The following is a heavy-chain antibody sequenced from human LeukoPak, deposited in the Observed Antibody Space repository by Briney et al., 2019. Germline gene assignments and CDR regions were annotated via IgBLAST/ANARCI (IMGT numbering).Heavy chain of an antibody. J-gene: IGHJ4*02. CDR2: IYYSGST. D-gene: IGHD4-17*01. CDR1: GGSISSYY. V-gene: IGHV4-59*01. Sequence: SETLSLTCTVSGGSISSYYWSWIRQPPGKGLEWIGYIYYSGSTNYNPSLKSRVTISVDTSKNQFSLKLSSVTAADTAVYYCASSTYGDFPGYFDYWGQGTLVTVSS. CDR3: ASSTYGDFPGYFDY.